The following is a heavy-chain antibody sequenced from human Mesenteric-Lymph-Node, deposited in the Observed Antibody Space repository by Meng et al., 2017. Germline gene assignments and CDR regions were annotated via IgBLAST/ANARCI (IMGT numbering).Heavy chain of an antibody. CDR2: IDPNTGNP. CDR3: ARDSPLDGYSLLDY. CDR1: GYTFTSYA. D-gene: IGHD5-24*01. V-gene: IGHV7-4-1*02. Sequence: QVQRVQSGSEWKQPGASGKVSCRPSGYTFTSYAINWVRQAPGQGPDWMGWIDPNTGNPTYDQGFTGRFVFSLDTSVSTAYLQINSLRADDTAVYYCARDSPLDGYSLLDYWGQGTLVTVSS. J-gene: IGHJ4*02.